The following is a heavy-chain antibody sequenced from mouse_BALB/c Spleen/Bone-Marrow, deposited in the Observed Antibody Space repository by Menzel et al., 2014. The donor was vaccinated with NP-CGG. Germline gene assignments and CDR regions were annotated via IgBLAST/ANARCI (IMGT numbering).Heavy chain of an antibody. CDR3: SKDGGYDYSYYFDY. CDR2: ISSGGHDT. J-gene: IGHJ2*01. D-gene: IGHD2-4*01. V-gene: IGHV5-6-4*01. Sequence: EVQLVESGGGLVKPGGSLKLSCAASGFSFSSYSMSWVRQTPEKRLEWVATISSGGHDTYYPDSVKGRFTISRDNAKNTLYLQMSSLKSEDTAMYYCSKDGGYDYSYYFDYWGQGTTPTVSS. CDR1: GFSFSSYS.